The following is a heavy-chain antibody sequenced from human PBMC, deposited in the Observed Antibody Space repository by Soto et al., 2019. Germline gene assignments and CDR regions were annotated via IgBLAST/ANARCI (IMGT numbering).Heavy chain of an antibody. CDR3: ARAGITIFGVVPTYYYLGMDV. D-gene: IGHD3-3*01. Sequence: GSLRLSCAASGVTFSSYEMNWVRQAPGKVLEWVSYISSSGSTIYYAESVKGRFTISRDNAKNSLYLQMSSLRAEDTAVYYCARAGITIFGVVPTYYYLGMDVWGQGTTVTVSS. J-gene: IGHJ6*02. CDR1: GVTFSSYE. V-gene: IGHV3-48*03. CDR2: ISSSGSTI.